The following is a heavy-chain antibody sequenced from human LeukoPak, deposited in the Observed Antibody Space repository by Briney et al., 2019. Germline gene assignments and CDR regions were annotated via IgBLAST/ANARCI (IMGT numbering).Heavy chain of an antibody. D-gene: IGHD3-16*01. CDR1: GGSIRGYY. V-gene: IGHV4-59*08. CDR2: IYFSGRT. Sequence: PSDPLSLTCTVSGGSIRGYYWSWVRQPPGKGLEWIAYIYFSGRTNYNPSLKSRVTISLDTSKNPFSLKLSSVTAADTAVYYCAVGATHYYMDVWGKGTTVTVTS. CDR3: AVGATHYYMDV. J-gene: IGHJ6*03.